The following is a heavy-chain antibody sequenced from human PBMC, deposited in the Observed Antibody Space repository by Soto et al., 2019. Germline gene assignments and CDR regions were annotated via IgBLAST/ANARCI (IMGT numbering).Heavy chain of an antibody. V-gene: IGHV3-30*18. Sequence: VGSLRLSCAASGFTFSSYGMHWVRQAPGKGLEWVAVISYDGSNKYYADSVKGRFTISRDNSKNTLYLQMNSLRAEDTAVYYCAKDVTMVRGPAYYFDYWGQGTLVTVSS. CDR3: AKDVTMVRGPAYYFDY. D-gene: IGHD3-10*01. J-gene: IGHJ4*02. CDR1: GFTFSSYG. CDR2: ISYDGSNK.